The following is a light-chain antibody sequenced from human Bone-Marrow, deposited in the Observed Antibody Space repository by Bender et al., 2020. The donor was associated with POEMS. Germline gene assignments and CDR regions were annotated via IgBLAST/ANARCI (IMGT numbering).Light chain of an antibody. V-gene: IGLV2-14*01. CDR1: SSDVGGYNY. Sequence: QSALTQPASVSGSPGQSITISCTGTSSDVGGYNYVSWYQQHPGKAPKLMIYEVSNRPSGVPDRFSGSKSGNTASLTVSGLQAEDEADYYCSTFTDSSIIFGGGTKLTVL. CDR3: STFTDSSII. CDR2: EVS. J-gene: IGLJ2*01.